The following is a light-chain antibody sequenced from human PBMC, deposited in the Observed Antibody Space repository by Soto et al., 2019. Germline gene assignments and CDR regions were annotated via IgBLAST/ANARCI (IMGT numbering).Light chain of an antibody. CDR3: QQRTIWPLS. Sequence: EIVLTQSPATLSLSPGERATLSCRASQSVSSYLGWYQQKPGQAPRLLIYDVSTRATGVPARFSGSGSGTDFTLTISSLEPEDFAVYYWQQRTIWPLSFGGGTKVEIK. CDR1: QSVSSY. CDR2: DVS. V-gene: IGKV3-11*01. J-gene: IGKJ4*01.